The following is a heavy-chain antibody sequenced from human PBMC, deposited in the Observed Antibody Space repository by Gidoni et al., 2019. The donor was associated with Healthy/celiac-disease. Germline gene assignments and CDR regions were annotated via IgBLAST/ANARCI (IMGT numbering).Heavy chain of an antibody. V-gene: IGHV4-39*01. D-gene: IGHD6-19*01. CDR1: GPSTSSRSYY. Sequence: LLLRESGPGLVNHADTLSRACTVPGPSTSSRSYYWGWIRQPPGKGLEWVGSIYYGGSTYYNPSLKSRVTISVDTSKNQFSLKLSSVTAADTAVYYCARLAYSSGWYYYFDYWGQGTLVTVSS. J-gene: IGHJ4*02. CDR3: ARLAYSSGWYYYFDY. CDR2: IYYGGST.